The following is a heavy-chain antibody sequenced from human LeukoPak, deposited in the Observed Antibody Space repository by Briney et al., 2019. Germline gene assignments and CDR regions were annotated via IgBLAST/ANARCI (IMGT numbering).Heavy chain of an antibody. Sequence: PSETLSLTCTGSGGCICSFYWRWIRQPAGKGLEWIGRIYTSGSTNYNPSLKSRVTMSVDTSKNQFSLKLSSVTAADTAVYYCARGGGRWLQFWGSSYFDYWGQGTLVTVSS. D-gene: IGHD5-24*01. CDR2: IYTSGST. CDR3: ARGGGRWLQFWGSSYFDY. CDR1: GGCICSFY. V-gene: IGHV4-4*07. J-gene: IGHJ4*02.